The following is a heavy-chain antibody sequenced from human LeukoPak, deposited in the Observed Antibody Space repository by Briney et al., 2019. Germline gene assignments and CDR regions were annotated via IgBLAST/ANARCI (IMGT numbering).Heavy chain of an antibody. CDR2: INHSGST. CDR3: ARGRGYYYDSSGYYHGTFDY. V-gene: IGHV4-34*01. J-gene: IGHJ4*02. CDR1: GGSFSGYY. Sequence: SETLSLTCAVYGGSFSGYYWSWIRQPPGKGLEWIGGINHSGSTNYNPSLKSRVTISVDTSKNQFSLKLSSVTAADTAVYYCARGRGYYYDSSGYYHGTFDYWGQGTLVTVSS. D-gene: IGHD3-22*01.